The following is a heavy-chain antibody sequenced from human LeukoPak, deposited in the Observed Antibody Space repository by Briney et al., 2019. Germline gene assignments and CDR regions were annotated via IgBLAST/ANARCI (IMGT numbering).Heavy chain of an antibody. J-gene: IGHJ4*02. V-gene: IGHV3-21*01. CDR2: ISSSSSYI. D-gene: IGHD6-13*01. CDR1: GFTFSSYS. CDR3: ARVAAAGSFDY. Sequence: GGSLRLSCAASGFTFSSYSMNWVRQAPGKGLEWVSSISSSSSYIYYAVSVKGRFTISRDNAKNSLYLQMNSLRAEDTAVYYCARVAAAGSFDYWGQGTLVTVSS.